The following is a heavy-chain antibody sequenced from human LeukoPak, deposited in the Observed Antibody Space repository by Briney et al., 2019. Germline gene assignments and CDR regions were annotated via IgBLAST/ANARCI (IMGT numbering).Heavy chain of an antibody. V-gene: IGHV3-23*01. CDR3: ARLPVKIFDFDY. Sequence: PGGSLRLSCAASGFTLSSYAMSWVRQAPGKGLEWVSAISGSGGSTYYADSVKGRFTISRDNSKNTPYLQMKSLRDEDTAVYYCARLPVKIFDFDYWSQGTLVTVSS. D-gene: IGHD2-21*01. CDR1: GFTLSSYA. CDR2: ISGSGGST. J-gene: IGHJ4*02.